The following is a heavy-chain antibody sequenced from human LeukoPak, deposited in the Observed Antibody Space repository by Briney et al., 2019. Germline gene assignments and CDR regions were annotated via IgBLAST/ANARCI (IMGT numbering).Heavy chain of an antibody. CDR2: ISGSGGST. J-gene: IGHJ6*02. CDR1: GFTFSSYA. D-gene: IGHD2-2*01. CDR3: AKDLHIVVVPAAIYYYYGMDV. V-gene: IGHV3-23*01. Sequence: PGGSLRLSCAASGFTFSSYAMSWVRQAPGKGLEWVSAISGSGGSTYYADSVKGRFTISRDNSKNTLYLQMNSLRAEDTAVYYCAKDLHIVVVPAAIYYYYGMDVWGQGTTVTVSS.